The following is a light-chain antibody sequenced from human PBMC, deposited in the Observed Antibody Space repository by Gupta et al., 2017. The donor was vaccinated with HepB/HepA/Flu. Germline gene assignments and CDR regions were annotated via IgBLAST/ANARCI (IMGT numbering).Light chain of an antibody. V-gene: IGKV3-20*01. CDR2: SAS. J-gene: IGKJ2*01. CDR1: QSVRNNY. CDR3: QQYGLSPDT. Sequence: EIVLTQSPGTLSLSPGESVTLSCRASQSVRNNYLAWYQQKPGHNPRLLIYSASSRATGIPDRFSGSGSGTDFTLTINRLEPEDCAVYYCQQYGLSPDTFGQGTKLEIK.